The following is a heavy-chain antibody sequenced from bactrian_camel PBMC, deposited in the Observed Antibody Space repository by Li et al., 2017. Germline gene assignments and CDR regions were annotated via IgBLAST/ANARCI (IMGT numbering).Heavy chain of an antibody. CDR3: ASDSARPTTTVVAGVPHWMSMT. D-gene: IGHD6*01. Sequence: DVQLVESGGGFVQPGGSLRLSCVSSGFMFTAYSMSWVRQAPGKGLEWVSTLNTGGGGTHYADSVKGRFTISKDNAKDTVYMQMSSLKPEDTGVYYCASDSARPTTTVVAGVPHWMSMTIGARGP. J-gene: IGHJ4*01. V-gene: IGHV3S40*01. CDR2: LNTGGGGT. CDR1: GFMFTAYS.